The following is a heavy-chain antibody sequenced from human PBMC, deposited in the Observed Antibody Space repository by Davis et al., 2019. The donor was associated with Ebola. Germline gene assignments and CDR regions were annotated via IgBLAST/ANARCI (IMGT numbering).Heavy chain of an antibody. CDR1: GGSFSGYY. Sequence: MPGGSLRLSCAVYGGSFSGYYWSWIRQPPGKGLEWIGEIHHSGSTNYNPSLKSRVTISVDTSKNQFSLKLSAVTAADTAVYYCARGHTLTAVSSWFDPWGQGTLVTVSS. V-gene: IGHV4-34*01. D-gene: IGHD2-2*01. CDR3: ARGHTLTAVSSWFDP. CDR2: IHHSGST. J-gene: IGHJ5*02.